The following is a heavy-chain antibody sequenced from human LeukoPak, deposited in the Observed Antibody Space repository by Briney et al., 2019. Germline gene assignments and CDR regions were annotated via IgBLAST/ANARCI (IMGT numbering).Heavy chain of an antibody. CDR1: GFTFSSYA. CDR3: AKPVRGSTTVTTGFDY. V-gene: IGHV3-23*01. CDR2: ISGSGIST. J-gene: IGHJ4*02. D-gene: IGHD4-17*01. Sequence: PGGSLRLSCAASGFTFSSYAMSWVRQAPGKGLEWVSGISGSGISTYYADSVKGRFTISRDNSRNTVYLQMNSLRADDTAVYYCAKPVRGSTTVTTGFDYWGQGTLVTVSS.